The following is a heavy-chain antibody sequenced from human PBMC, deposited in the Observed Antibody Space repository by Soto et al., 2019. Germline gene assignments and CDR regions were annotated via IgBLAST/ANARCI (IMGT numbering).Heavy chain of an antibody. CDR3: AKDAYDFWSGYSLGMDA. CDR1: GFTFDDYA. J-gene: IGHJ6*02. Sequence: EVQLVESGGGLVQPGRSLRLSCAASGFTFDDYAMHWVRQAPGKGLEWVSGISWNSGSIGYADSVKGRFTISRDNAKNSLYLQMNSLRAEDTALYYCAKDAYDFWSGYSLGMDAWGQGTTVTVSS. D-gene: IGHD3-3*01. V-gene: IGHV3-9*01. CDR2: ISWNSGSI.